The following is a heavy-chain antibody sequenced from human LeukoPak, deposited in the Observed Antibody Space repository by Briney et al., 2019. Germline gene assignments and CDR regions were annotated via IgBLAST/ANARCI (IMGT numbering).Heavy chain of an antibody. V-gene: IGHV1-69*13. CDR1: GGTFSIYA. CDR2: IIPIFGTA. D-gene: IGHD5-12*01. CDR3: ARGPGRWLRPHYYYMDV. Sequence: ASVSVSCRASGGTFSIYAISWVRQAPGQGREWMGGIIPIFGTANYAQKFQGRVTITAAESTSTAYMELSSLRSEDTAVYYCARGPGRWLRPHYYYMDVWGKGTTVTISS. J-gene: IGHJ6*03.